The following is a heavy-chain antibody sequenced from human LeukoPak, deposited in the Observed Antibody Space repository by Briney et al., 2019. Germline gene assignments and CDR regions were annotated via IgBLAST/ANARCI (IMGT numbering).Heavy chain of an antibody. CDR1: GFTFSSYG. CDR3: ASPNEGYDILTGYYPTYDY. V-gene: IGHV3-30*03. D-gene: IGHD3-9*01. CDR2: ISYDGSNK. J-gene: IGHJ4*02. Sequence: GGSLRLSCAASGFTFSSYGMHWVRQAPGKGLEWVAVISYDGSNKYYADSVKGRFTISRDNAKNSLYLQMNSLRVEDTAVYFCASPNEGYDILTGYYPTYDYWGQGTLVTVSS.